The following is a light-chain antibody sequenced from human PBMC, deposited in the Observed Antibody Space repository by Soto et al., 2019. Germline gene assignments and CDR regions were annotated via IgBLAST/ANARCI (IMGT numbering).Light chain of an antibody. V-gene: IGLV1-40*01. Sequence: QSVLTQPPSVSGAPGQRVTISCTGTRSNIGAGSAVHWYQHLPGSAPKLLIYGDNIRPSGVPDRFSASKSGTSASLDITGLQVEDEDVYYCQASDSSLSGSKVFGAGTKLTVL. CDR3: QASDSSLSGSKV. J-gene: IGLJ3*02. CDR1: RSNIGAGSA. CDR2: GDN.